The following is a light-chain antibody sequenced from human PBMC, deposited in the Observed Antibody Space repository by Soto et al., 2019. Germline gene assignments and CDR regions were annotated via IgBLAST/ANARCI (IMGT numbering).Light chain of an antibody. Sequence: QSALTQPRSVSGSPGQSVTISCTGTSSDVGGHNYVSWYQQHPGKAPKLMIYDVSKRPSGVPDRFSGSKSDNTASLIISGLQAEDEADYYCCSYAGSYPWVFGGGTKLTVL. CDR1: SSDVGGHNY. V-gene: IGLV2-11*01. CDR2: DVS. J-gene: IGLJ3*02. CDR3: CSYAGSYPWV.